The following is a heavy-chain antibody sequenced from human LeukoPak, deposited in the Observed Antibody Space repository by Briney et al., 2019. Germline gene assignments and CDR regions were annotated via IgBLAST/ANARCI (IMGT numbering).Heavy chain of an antibody. CDR1: GFTVSSSS. V-gene: IGHV3-53*01. CDR3: VRDQDEDRGSTTFDR. J-gene: IGHJ4*02. D-gene: IGHD1-26*01. CDR2: IYGAGIT. Sequence: GGSLRLSCAASGFTVSSSSMNWVRQAPGKGLEWVSVIYGAGITYYADSVKGRFTISRDNAKNLLYLQMNSLRAGDTAIYYCVRDQDEDRGSTTFDRWGQGTLVTVSS.